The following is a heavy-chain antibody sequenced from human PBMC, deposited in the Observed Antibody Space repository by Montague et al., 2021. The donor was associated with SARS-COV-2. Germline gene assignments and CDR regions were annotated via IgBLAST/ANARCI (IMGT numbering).Heavy chain of an antibody. V-gene: IGHV4-39*01. CDR3: ARSTSGWFIY. CDR2: MYSSGTT. J-gene: IGHJ1*01. Sequence: SETLSLTCSVSGGSISSTSFFWSWIRQPPGKVLEWVGSMYSSGTTYYNPSLKSRVTISGDTSRNQLSVRLSSVTAADTAVYYCARSTSGWFIYWGQGTLVTVSS. CDR1: GGSISSTSFF. D-gene: IGHD6-19*01.